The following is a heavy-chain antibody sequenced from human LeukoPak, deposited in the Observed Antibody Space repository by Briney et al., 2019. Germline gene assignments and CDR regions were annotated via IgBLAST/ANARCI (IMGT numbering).Heavy chain of an antibody. CDR3: ASKYYDFRSGYYTYDY. J-gene: IGHJ4*02. D-gene: IGHD3-3*01. Sequence: SETLSLTCAVYGGSFSGYYWSWIRQPPGKGLEWIGEINHSGSTNYNPSLKSRVTISVDTSKNQFSLKLSSVTAADTAVYYCASKYYDFRSGYYTYDYWGQGTLVTVSS. V-gene: IGHV4-34*01. CDR2: INHSGST. CDR1: GGSFSGYY.